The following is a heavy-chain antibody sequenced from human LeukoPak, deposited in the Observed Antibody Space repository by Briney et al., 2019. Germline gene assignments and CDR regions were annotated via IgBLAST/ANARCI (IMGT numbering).Heavy chain of an antibody. CDR1: GYTFTNYA. CDR2: INPNSGGT. J-gene: IGHJ4*02. V-gene: IGHV1-2*06. D-gene: IGHD3-10*01. CDR3: ARERSTMVRGVMNY. Sequence: ASVKVSCKASGYTFTNYAMNWVRQAPGQGLEWMGRINPNSGGTNYAQKFQGRVTMTRDTSISTAYMELSRLRSDDTAVYYCARERSTMVRGVMNYWGQGTLVTVSS.